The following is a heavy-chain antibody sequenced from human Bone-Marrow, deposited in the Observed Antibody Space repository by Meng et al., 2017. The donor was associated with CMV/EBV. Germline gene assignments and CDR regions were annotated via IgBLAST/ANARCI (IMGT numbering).Heavy chain of an antibody. D-gene: IGHD3-10*01. CDR1: GYTFTGYY. J-gene: IGHJ3*02. V-gene: IGHV1-2*02. CDR2: INSNSGDT. Sequence: ASVKVSCKASGYTFTGYYIHWVRQAPGQGLEWMGWINSNSGDTNYAQKFKGRVTMARDTSINTAYMEMSRLRSDDTAVYYCARIMIRGVINDAFDIWGQGTMVTASS. CDR3: ARIMIRGVINDAFDI.